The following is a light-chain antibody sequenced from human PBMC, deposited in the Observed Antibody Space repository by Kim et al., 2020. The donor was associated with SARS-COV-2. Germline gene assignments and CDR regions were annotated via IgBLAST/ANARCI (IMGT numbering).Light chain of an antibody. Sequence: SVSPGQTASITCSGDKLGDKYACWYQQKPGQSPVLVIYQDSKRPSGIPERFSGYNSGNTATLTISGTQAMDEADYYCQAWDSSTVVFGTGTKVTVL. CDR2: QDS. V-gene: IGLV3-1*01. CDR1: KLGDKY. CDR3: QAWDSSTVV. J-gene: IGLJ1*01.